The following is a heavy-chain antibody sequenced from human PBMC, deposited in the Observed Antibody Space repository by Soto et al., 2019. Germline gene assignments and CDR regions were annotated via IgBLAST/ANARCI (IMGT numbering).Heavy chain of an antibody. J-gene: IGHJ6*02. CDR1: GFIFSDYA. D-gene: IGHD1-1*01. CDR3: AAPQYQLKSDYYYGMDV. V-gene: IGHV3-23*01. CDR2: ITLSGSTT. Sequence: GSLRLSCAASGFIFSDYAMTWVRQAPGKGLEWVSSITLSGSTTYYVDSVKGRFTISRDNSKKMSYLQMNSLRAEDTAVYYCAAPQYQLKSDYYYGMDVWGRGTTVTVSS.